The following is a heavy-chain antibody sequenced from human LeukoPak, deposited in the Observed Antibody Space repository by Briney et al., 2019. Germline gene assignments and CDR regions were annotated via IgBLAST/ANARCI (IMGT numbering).Heavy chain of an antibody. CDR2: FAYSGGT. CDR1: GGSISSYY. Sequence: SETLSLTCTVSGGSISSYYWSWIRQPPGKGPEWIGYFAYSGGTNYNPSLKSRVTMSVDTSKNQFSLRLSSVTAADTAVYYCARGVVAARGLNYYYMDVWGKGTTVTVSS. D-gene: IGHD6-6*01. J-gene: IGHJ6*03. V-gene: IGHV4-59*01. CDR3: ARGVVAARGLNYYYMDV.